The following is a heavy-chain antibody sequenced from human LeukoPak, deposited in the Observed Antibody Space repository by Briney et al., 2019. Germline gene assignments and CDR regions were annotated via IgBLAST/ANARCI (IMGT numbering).Heavy chain of an antibody. CDR1: GGSISSGSYY. Sequence: SETLSLTCTVSGGSISSGSYYWSWIRQPAGKGLEWIGRIYTSGSTNYNPSLKSRVTLSVDTSKNQFSLKLSSVTAADTAVYYCARGGLQPFDYWGQGTLVTVSS. CDR3: ARGGLQPFDY. D-gene: IGHD5-24*01. J-gene: IGHJ4*02. V-gene: IGHV4-61*02. CDR2: IYTSGST.